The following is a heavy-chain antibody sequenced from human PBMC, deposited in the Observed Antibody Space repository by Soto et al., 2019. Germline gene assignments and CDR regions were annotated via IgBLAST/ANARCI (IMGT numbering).Heavy chain of an antibody. V-gene: IGHV4-59*08. Sequence: PSETLSLTCTVSGGSISSYYWSWIRQLPGKGLEWIGYIYYSGSTYYNPSLKSRVTISVDTSKNQFSLKLSSVTAADTAVYYCARYCSGGSCYSGDDAFDIWGQGTMVTVSS. CDR1: GGSISSYY. CDR2: IYYSGST. J-gene: IGHJ3*02. D-gene: IGHD2-15*01. CDR3: ARYCSGGSCYSGDDAFDI.